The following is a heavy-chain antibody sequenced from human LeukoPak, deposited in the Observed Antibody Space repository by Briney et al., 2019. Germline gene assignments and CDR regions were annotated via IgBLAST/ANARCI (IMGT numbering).Heavy chain of an antibody. CDR1: GFTFSSYG. CDR3: AKGLEVYYYYMDV. V-gene: IGHV3-30*02. J-gene: IGHJ6*03. D-gene: IGHD3-3*01. Sequence: GGSLRLSCAASGFTFSSYGMNWVRQAPGKGLEWVAFIRYDGSNKYYADSVRGRFTTSRDNSKNTPYLQMNSLRAEDTAVYYCAKGLEVYYYYMDVWGKGTTVTVSS. CDR2: IRYDGSNK.